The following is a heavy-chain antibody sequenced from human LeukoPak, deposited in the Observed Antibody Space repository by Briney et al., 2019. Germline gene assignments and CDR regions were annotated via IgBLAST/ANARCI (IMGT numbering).Heavy chain of an antibody. Sequence: GGSLGLSCAASGFTFGSYAMHWVRQAPGKGLEWVAVISYDGSNKYYADSVKGRFTISRDNSKNTLYLQMNSLRAEDTAVYYCARDHDSSGYYYGSGDYWGQGTLVTVSS. CDR3: ARDHDSSGYYYGSGDY. V-gene: IGHV3-30*04. CDR2: ISYDGSNK. D-gene: IGHD3-22*01. J-gene: IGHJ4*02. CDR1: GFTFGSYA.